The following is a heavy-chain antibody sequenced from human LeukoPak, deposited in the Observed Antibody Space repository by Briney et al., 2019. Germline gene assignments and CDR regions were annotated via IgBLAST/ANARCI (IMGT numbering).Heavy chain of an antibody. CDR1: GGTFSSYA. CDR2: IIPIFGTA. J-gene: IGHJ4*02. CDR3: ARGVGTSAGMIVEFDY. Sequence: ASVKVSCKASGGTFSSYAISWVRQAPGQGLEWMGGIIPIFGTANYAQKFQGRVTITADESTSTAYMELSSLRSGDTAVYYCARGVGTSAGMIVEFDYWGQGTLVTVSS. V-gene: IGHV1-69*13. D-gene: IGHD3-22*01.